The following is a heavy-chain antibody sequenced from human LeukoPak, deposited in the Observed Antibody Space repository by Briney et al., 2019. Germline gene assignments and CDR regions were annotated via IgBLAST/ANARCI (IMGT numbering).Heavy chain of an antibody. CDR2: ITSGGDYI. V-gene: IGHV3-21*01. CDR3: ARGHYDVLAASYKWTPDY. Sequence: SGGSLRLSCAASGFTFNTFNMNWVRQAPGKGLEWVSSITSGGDYIYYADSVKGRFTTSRDNAKNSLSLQLNSLRVEDTAVYYCARGHYDVLAASYKWTPDYWGQGTLVTVSS. D-gene: IGHD3-9*01. CDR1: GFTFNTFN. J-gene: IGHJ4*02.